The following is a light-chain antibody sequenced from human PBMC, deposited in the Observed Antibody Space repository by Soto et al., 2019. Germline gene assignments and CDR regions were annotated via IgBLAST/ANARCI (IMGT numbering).Light chain of an antibody. V-gene: IGLV2-14*01. CDR1: GSDISAYNY. CDR2: EVF. CDR3: SSYTTSSTLL. J-gene: IGLJ2*01. Sequence: QSALTQPASVSGSPGQSITISCTGTGSDISAYNYVSWYQHSPGKAPKLMIYEVFNRPSGISSRFSGSKSGYTASLTISGLQAEDEADYYCSSYTTSSTLLFGGGTKLTVL.